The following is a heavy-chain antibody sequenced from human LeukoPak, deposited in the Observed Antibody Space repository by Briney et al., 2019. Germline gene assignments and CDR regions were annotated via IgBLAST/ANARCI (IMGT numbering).Heavy chain of an antibody. Sequence: GGSLRLSCAASGFTFSSYPMHWVRQAPGKGLEWVAVIAYDGSIKLYTDSVKGRFTISRDDSKNTLYLRMNGLRAEDTAVYYCARDMFRGAPDYFDHWGQGTLVTVSS. V-gene: IGHV3-30*10. CDR1: GFTFSSYP. CDR3: ARDMFRGAPDYFDH. CDR2: IAYDGSIK. J-gene: IGHJ4*02. D-gene: IGHD3-10*01.